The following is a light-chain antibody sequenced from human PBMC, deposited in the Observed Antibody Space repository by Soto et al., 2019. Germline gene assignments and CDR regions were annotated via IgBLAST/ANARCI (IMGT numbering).Light chain of an antibody. Sequence: QSALTQPPSASGSPGQSVTISCSGISSDIGAYNYVSWYQQHPGKAPKLMIYDVFKRPSGVPDRFSGSKSGNTASLTVSGLQAEDEADYYCTSYAGSNNVCVFGTGTKLTVL. V-gene: IGLV2-8*01. CDR3: TSYAGSNNVCV. CDR1: SSDIGAYNY. J-gene: IGLJ1*01. CDR2: DVF.